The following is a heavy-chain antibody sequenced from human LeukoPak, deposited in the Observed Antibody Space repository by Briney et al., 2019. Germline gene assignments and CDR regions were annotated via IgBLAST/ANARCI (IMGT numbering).Heavy chain of an antibody. Sequence: SETLSLTCSASGGSISSVDYYWAWIRQPPGKGLEWIGTIYLMGRTYYNPSLKSRLTISVDTSKNQFSLKLTSVTAADTAVYYCARHSWTNIGYNWFDPWGHGTLVTVSS. J-gene: IGHJ5*02. CDR2: IYLMGRT. V-gene: IGHV4-39*01. CDR3: ARHSWTNIGYNWFDP. D-gene: IGHD2-8*01. CDR1: GGSISSVDYY.